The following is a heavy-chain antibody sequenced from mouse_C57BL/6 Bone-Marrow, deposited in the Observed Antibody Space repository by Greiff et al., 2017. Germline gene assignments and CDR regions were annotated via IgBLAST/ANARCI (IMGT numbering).Heavy chain of an antibody. CDR3: TRTACYSNYVRAWFAY. V-gene: IGHV1-5*01. CDR2: IYPGNSDT. CDR1: GYTFTSYW. Sequence: VQLQQSGTVLARPGASVKMSCKTSGYTFTSYWMHWVKQRPGQGLEWIGAIYPGNSDTSYNQKFKGKAKLTAVTSASTAYMELSSLTNEDSAVYYCTRTACYSNYVRAWFAYWGQGTLVTVSA. J-gene: IGHJ3*01. D-gene: IGHD2-5*01.